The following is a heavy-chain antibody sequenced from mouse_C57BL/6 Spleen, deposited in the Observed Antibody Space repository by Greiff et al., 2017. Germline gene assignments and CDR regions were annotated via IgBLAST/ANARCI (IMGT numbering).Heavy chain of an antibody. Sequence: EVKLEESGGGLVKPGGSLKLSCAASGFTFSSYAMSWVRQTPEKRLEWVATISDGGSYTYYPDNVKGRFTISRDNAKNNLYLQMSHLKSEDTAMYYCARGGSFDYWGQGTTLTVSS. CDR3: ARGGSFDY. CDR2: ISDGGSYT. V-gene: IGHV5-4*03. CDR1: GFTFSSYA. J-gene: IGHJ2*01.